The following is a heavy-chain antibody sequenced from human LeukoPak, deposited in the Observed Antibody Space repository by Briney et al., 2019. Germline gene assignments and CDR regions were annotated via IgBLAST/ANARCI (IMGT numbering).Heavy chain of an antibody. CDR2: INHSGST. D-gene: IGHD3-16*01. Sequence: PSETLSLTCAVYGGSFSGYYWSWIRQPPGKGLEWIGEINHSGSTNYNPSLKSRVTISVDTSKNQFSLKLSSVTAADTAVYYCARGVLGTTFDIWGQGTMVTVSP. CDR3: ARGVLGTTFDI. J-gene: IGHJ3*02. V-gene: IGHV4-34*01. CDR1: GGSFSGYY.